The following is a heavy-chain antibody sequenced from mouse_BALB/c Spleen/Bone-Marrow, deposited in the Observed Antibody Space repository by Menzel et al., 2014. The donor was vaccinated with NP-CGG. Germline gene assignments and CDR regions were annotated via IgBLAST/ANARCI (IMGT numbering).Heavy chain of an antibody. CDR1: GFTFSSYT. Sequence: EVHLVESGGGLVQPGGSLKLSCAASGFTFSSYTMSWVRQTPEKRLEWVAYITSGGGSTYYPDTVKGRFTISRDNAKNTLYLQMSSPKSEDTAMYYCARHVGNPYAMDYWGQGTSVTVSS. CDR2: ITSGGGST. CDR3: ARHVGNPYAMDY. V-gene: IGHV5-12-2*01. J-gene: IGHJ4*01. D-gene: IGHD3-1*01.